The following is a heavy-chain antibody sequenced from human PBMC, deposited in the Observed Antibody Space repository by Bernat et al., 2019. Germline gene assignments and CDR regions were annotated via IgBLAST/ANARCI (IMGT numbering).Heavy chain of an antibody. CDR1: GGSISSGGYS. CDR3: ARGSLRYFDWLLATDAFDI. CDR2: IYHSGST. D-gene: IGHD3-9*01. J-gene: IGHJ3*02. Sequence: QLQLQESGSGLVKPSQTLSLTCAVSGGSISSGGYSWSWIRQPPGKGLDWIGYIYHSGSTYYNPSLKSRVTISVDRSKNQFSLKLSSVTAADTAVYYCARGSLRYFDWLLATDAFDIWGQGTMVTVSS. V-gene: IGHV4-30-2*01.